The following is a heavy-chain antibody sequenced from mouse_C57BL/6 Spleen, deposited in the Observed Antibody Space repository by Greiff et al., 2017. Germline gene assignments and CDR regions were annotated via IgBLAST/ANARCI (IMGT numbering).Heavy chain of an antibody. CDR1: GYSFTDYN. CDR3: ARGHSNYEGVGFAY. D-gene: IGHD2-5*01. V-gene: IGHV1-39*01. J-gene: IGHJ3*01. Sequence: EVQLQQSGPELVKPGASVKISCKASGYSFTDYNMNWVKQSNGKSLEWIGGINPKYGTTSYNQKFKGKATLTVDQSSSTAYMQLKSLTSEDSAVYCCARGHSNYEGVGFAYWGQGTLVTVSA. CDR2: INPKYGTT.